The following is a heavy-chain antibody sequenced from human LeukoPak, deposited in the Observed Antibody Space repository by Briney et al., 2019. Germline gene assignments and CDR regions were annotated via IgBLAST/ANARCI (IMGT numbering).Heavy chain of an antibody. J-gene: IGHJ6*03. CDR2: INHRGST. Sequence: PSETLSLTCAVYGGSVSGYYWSWIRQPPGKGLEWIGEINHRGSTNYNPSLKSRVTISVDTSKNQFSLKLSSVTAADTAVYYCARVYGYYYYYMDVWGKGTTVTVSS. V-gene: IGHV4-34*01. D-gene: IGHD3-16*01. CDR3: ARVYGYYYYYMDV. CDR1: GGSVSGYY.